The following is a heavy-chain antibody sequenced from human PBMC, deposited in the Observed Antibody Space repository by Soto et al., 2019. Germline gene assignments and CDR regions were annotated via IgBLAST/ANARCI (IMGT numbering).Heavy chain of an antibody. J-gene: IGHJ3*02. D-gene: IGHD2-15*01. CDR2: IIPIFGTA. CDR3: ARCLYCSGGSCYDNI. CDR1: GGTFSSYA. V-gene: IGHV1-69*06. Sequence: QVQLVQSGAEVKKPGSSVKVSCKASGGTFSSYAISWVRQAPGQWLEWMGRIIPIFGTANYAQNFQGRVTITADTSTSTAYMELSSLRSEDTAVYYGARCLYCSGGSCYDNIWGQGTMVTVSS.